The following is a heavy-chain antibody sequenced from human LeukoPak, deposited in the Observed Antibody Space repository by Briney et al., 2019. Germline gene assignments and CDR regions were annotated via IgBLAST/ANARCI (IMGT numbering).Heavy chain of an antibody. CDR3: ARDYCGGSCQWESRFDS. D-gene: IGHD2-15*01. Sequence: GDSVKVSCKASGYTFSSYGITWVRQAPGQGLEWMGWISPYNGDTYSAQKLQDRLTMTTDSSTNTAYMELRSLRSDDAAVYYCARDYCGGSCQWESRFDSWGQGTLVTVSS. J-gene: IGHJ5*01. CDR1: GYTFSSYG. CDR2: ISPYNGDT. V-gene: IGHV1-18*01.